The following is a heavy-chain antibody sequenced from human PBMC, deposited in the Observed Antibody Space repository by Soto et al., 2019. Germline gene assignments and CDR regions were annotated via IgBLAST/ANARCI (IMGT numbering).Heavy chain of an antibody. Sequence: GASVKVSCKASGGTFSKYAISWVRQAPGQGLEWMGGIIPMFGTANYAQKFQGRVTITADESTSTAYMELRSLRSEDTAVYYCARGVHYDSSGYYYFYWGRGTLVTVSS. CDR1: GGTFSKYA. J-gene: IGHJ4*02. V-gene: IGHV1-69*13. CDR2: IIPMFGTA. D-gene: IGHD3-22*01. CDR3: ARGVHYDSSGYYYFY.